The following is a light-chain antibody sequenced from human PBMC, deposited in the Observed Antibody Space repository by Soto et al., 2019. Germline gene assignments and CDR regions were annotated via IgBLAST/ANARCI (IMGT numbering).Light chain of an antibody. J-gene: IGKJ5*01. V-gene: IGKV3-11*01. CDR2: DAS. Sequence: EIVLTQSPATLSLTPGERATLSCKASQSFSSYLAWYQQKPGQAPRLLIYDASKRATGIPARFSGRGSGTDFTLTISRLEPEVFAVYYCQQRSNWPPVITFGQGTRLEIK. CDR1: QSFSSY. CDR3: QQRSNWPPVIT.